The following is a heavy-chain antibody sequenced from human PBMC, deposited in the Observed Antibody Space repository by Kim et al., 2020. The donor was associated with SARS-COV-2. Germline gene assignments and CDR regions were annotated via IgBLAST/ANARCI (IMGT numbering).Heavy chain of an antibody. Sequence: GGSLRLSCAASGFTFSSYAMSWVRQAPGKGLEWVSAISGSGGSTYYADSVKGRFTISRDNSKNTLYLQMNSLRAEDTAVYYCAKVPPSTVTVQGDNWYFDLWGRGTLVTVSS. CDR3: AKVPPSTVTVQGDNWYFDL. CDR2: ISGSGGST. CDR1: GFTFSSYA. V-gene: IGHV3-23*01. D-gene: IGHD4-17*01. J-gene: IGHJ2*01.